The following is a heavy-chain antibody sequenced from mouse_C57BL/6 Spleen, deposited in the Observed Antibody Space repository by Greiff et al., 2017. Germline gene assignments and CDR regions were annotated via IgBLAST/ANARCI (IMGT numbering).Heavy chain of an antibody. CDR3: TRENSSGYVGYFDY. CDR1: GYTFTDYE. D-gene: IGHD3-2*02. Sequence: QVQLKQSGAELVRPGASVTLSCKASGYTFTDYEMHWVKQTPVHGLEWIGAIDPETGGTAYNQTFKGKAILTADKSSSTAYMELRSLTSEDSAVYYCTRENSSGYVGYFDYWGQGTTLTVSA. J-gene: IGHJ2*01. CDR2: IDPETGGT. V-gene: IGHV1-15*01.